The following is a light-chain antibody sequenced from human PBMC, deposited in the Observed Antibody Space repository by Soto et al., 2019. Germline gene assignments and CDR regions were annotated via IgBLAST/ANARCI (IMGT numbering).Light chain of an antibody. CDR2: GAS. Sequence: EIVVTQSPAPLSVSPGERATLSCRASQSVSSNLGWYQQKPGQAPRLLIYGASTRATGIPARFSGSGSGTEFTLTISSLQSEDFAVYYCQQYNNWPWTFGQGTKVDIK. V-gene: IGKV3-15*01. CDR1: QSVSSN. J-gene: IGKJ1*01. CDR3: QQYNNWPWT.